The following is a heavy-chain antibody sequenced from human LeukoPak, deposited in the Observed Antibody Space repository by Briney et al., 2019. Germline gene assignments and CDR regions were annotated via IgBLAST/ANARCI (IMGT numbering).Heavy chain of an antibody. CDR1: GFTFSGYW. Sequence: GGSLRLSCAASGFTFSGYWMHWVRQAPGKGLIWVSRINSDGGDTTYADSVRGRFTISRDNAKNTLYLQMNSLRADDTAVYYCARGGSGTFHIRGQGTMVTVSS. V-gene: IGHV3-74*01. CDR2: INSDGGDT. CDR3: ARGGSGTFHI. D-gene: IGHD3-10*01. J-gene: IGHJ3*02.